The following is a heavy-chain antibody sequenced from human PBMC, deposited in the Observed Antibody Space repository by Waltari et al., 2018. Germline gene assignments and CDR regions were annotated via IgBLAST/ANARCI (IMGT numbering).Heavy chain of an antibody. CDR1: GTNFSSHW. V-gene: IGHV3-7*01. J-gene: IGHJ4*02. Sequence: EVQLVESGGGVVAPGGSIRLACAASGTNFSSHWMTWVRQAPGKGLEWVASIKQDGHEKYYVASVQGRFTISRDNVKNSLYRQMNALRTDDTAVYYCARDSNFDWFSPSFDFWGQGNLVTVSS. CDR3: ARDSNFDWFSPSFDF. CDR2: IKQDGHEK. D-gene: IGHD3-9*01.